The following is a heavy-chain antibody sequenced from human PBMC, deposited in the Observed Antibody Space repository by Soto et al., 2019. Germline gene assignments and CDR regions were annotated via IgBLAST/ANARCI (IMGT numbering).Heavy chain of an antibody. CDR2: INHSGST. V-gene: IGHV4-34*01. CDR3: ARGGSGTVTTRVPYYMDV. Sequence: SETLSLTCAVYGGSFSGYYWIWIRQPPGKGLEWIGEINHSGSTNYNPSLKSRVTISVDTSKNQFSLKLSSVTAADTAVYYCARGGSGTVTTRVPYYMDVWGKGTTVTVSS. CDR1: GGSFSGYY. D-gene: IGHD4-17*01. J-gene: IGHJ6*03.